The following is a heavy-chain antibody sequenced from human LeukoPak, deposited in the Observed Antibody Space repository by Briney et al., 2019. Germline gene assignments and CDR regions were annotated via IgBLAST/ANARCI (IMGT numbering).Heavy chain of an antibody. CDR3: ARQSVRTVTGP. Sequence: PSETLSLTCTASGGSISSGGYYWSWIRQPPGKGLEWIGYIYYSGSTYYNPSLKSRVTISVDTSNSQFSLKLSSVTAAATTVYYCARQSVRTVTGPWGEGTLVTVSS. V-gene: IGHV4-31*03. D-gene: IGHD4-17*01. J-gene: IGHJ5*02. CDR1: GGSISSGGYY. CDR2: IYYSGST.